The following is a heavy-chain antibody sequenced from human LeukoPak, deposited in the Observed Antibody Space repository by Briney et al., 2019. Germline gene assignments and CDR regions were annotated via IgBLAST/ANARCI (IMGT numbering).Heavy chain of an antibody. CDR1: GFPFSSYA. Sequence: GSLELSFSASGFPFSSYAMRWVRPAPREGLEWVSAISGSGGSTYYADSVKGRFTISRDNSKNTLYLQMNSLRAEDTAVYYCAKRAEWPDYWGQGTLVTVSS. D-gene: IGHD3-3*01. CDR3: AKRAEWPDY. J-gene: IGHJ4*02. V-gene: IGHV3-23*01. CDR2: ISGSGGST.